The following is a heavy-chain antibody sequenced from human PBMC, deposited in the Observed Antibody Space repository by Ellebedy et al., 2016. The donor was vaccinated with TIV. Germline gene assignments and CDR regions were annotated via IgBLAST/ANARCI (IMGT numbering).Heavy chain of an antibody. CDR3: ARIYCTNGVCFMDV. CDR1: GFSLSTSGMC. CDR2: IDWDDDK. Sequence: SGPTLVKPTQTLTLTCTFSGFSLSTSGMCVSWIRQPPGKALEWLARIDWDDDKYYSTSLKTRLTISKDTSKNQVVLTMTNMDPVDTATYYCARIYCTNGVCFMDVWGQGTTVTVSS. D-gene: IGHD2-8*01. J-gene: IGHJ6*02. V-gene: IGHV2-70*11.